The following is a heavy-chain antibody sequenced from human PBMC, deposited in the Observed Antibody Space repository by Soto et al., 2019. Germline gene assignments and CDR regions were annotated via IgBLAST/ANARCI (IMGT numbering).Heavy chain of an antibody. V-gene: IGHV1-69*12. CDR3: GAVGCSGGSCYSCYYGMDV. CDR1: GGTFSSYA. D-gene: IGHD2-15*01. J-gene: IGHJ6*02. Sequence: QVQLVQSGAEVKKPGSSVKVSCKASGGTFSSYAISWVRQAPGQGLEWMGGIIPIFGTANYAQKFQGRVTSTADESTSEAYMELSSLRCEGTAMYYCGAVGCSGGSCYSCYYGMDVWGQGTTVTVSS. CDR2: IIPIFGTA.